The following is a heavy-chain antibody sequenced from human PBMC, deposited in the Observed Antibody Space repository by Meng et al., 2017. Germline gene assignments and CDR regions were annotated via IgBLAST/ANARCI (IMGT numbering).Heavy chain of an antibody. CDR3: AHRPNVEMATYHFDY. V-gene: IGHV2-5*02. CDR2: IYWDDDK. Sequence: QITLKESGPTLVNPTQTLTLTGALSGFSLSTSGVGVGWIRQPPGKALEWLALIYWDDDKRYSPSLKSRLTITKDTSKNQVVLTMTNMDPVDTATYYCAHRPNVEMATYHFDYWGQGTLVTVSS. CDR1: GFSLSTSGVG. D-gene: IGHD5-24*01. J-gene: IGHJ4*02.